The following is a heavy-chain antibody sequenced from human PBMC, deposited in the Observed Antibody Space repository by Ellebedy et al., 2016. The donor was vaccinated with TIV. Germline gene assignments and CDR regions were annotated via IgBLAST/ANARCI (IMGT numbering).Heavy chain of an antibody. CDR3: AKELGLAMDV. Sequence: GESLKISCAASGFIFNNYNLHWVRQAPGQGLEWVAIAHNDETYKFYADSVKGRFTVSRDNSGNTAYLHMSSLRVEDTAVYYCAKELGLAMDVWGQGTTVTVSS. CDR2: AHNDETYK. CDR1: GFIFNNYN. D-gene: IGHD7-27*01. J-gene: IGHJ6*02. V-gene: IGHV3-30*02.